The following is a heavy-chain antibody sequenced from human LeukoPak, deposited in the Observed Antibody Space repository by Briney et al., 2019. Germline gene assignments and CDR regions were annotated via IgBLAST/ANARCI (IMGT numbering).Heavy chain of an antibody. CDR3: ARGYSSSWYVY. CDR2: INHSGST. D-gene: IGHD6-13*01. V-gene: IGHV4-34*01. J-gene: IGHJ4*02. CDR1: GGSFSGYY. Sequence: SETLSLTCAVYGGSFSGYYWSWIRQPPGKGLEWIGEINHSGSTNYNPSLKSRVTISVDTSKNQFSLKLSSVTAADTAVYYCARGYSSSWYVYWGQETLVTVSS.